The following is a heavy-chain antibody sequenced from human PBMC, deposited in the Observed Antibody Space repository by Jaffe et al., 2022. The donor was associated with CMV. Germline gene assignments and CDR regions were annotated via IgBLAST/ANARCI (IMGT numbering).Heavy chain of an antibody. CDR1: GGSFSGYY. V-gene: IGHV4-34*01. J-gene: IGHJ4*02. CDR3: ATHRARDIVATIRTGYFDY. CDR2: INHSGST. D-gene: IGHD5-12*01. Sequence: QVQLQQWGAGLLKPSETLSLTCAVYGGSFSGYYWSWIRQPPGKGLEWIGEINHSGSTNYNPSLKSRVTISVDTSKNQFSLKLSSVTAADTAVYYCATHRARDIVATIRTGYFDYWGQGTLVTVSS.